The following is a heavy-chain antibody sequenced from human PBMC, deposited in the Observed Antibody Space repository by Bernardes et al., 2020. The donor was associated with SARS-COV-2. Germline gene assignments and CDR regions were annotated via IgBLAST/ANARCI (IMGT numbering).Heavy chain of an antibody. D-gene: IGHD6-6*01. J-gene: IGHJ5*01. CDR2: IYSGGST. Sequence: GGSLRLSCAASGFTVSSNYMSWVRQAPGKGLEWVSVIYSGGSTYYADSVKGRFTISRDNSKNTLYLQMNSLRAEDTAVYYCARDELFPRGDWFDPWGQGTTVIVSS. V-gene: IGHV3-66*02. CDR3: ARDELFPRGDWFDP. CDR1: GFTVSSNY.